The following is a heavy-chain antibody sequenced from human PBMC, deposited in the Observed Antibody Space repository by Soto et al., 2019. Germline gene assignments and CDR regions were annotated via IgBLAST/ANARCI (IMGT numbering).Heavy chain of an antibody. Sequence: QVQLQQSGAGLLKPSETLSLTCAVSGGSFSGYYWTWIRQPPGKGREGIGEVNPTGNIDYNPPLTSRATITADTSSTHFSLKLTSLAAADTAVYYCSRGDDRSKMGNSWGQGTLVTVSS. D-gene: IGHD3-16*02. CDR1: GGSFSGYY. CDR3: SRGDDRSKMGNS. CDR2: VNPTGNI. V-gene: IGHV4-34*02. J-gene: IGHJ4*02.